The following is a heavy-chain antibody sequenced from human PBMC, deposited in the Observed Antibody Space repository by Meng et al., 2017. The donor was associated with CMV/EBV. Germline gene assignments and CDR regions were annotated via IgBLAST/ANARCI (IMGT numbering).Heavy chain of an antibody. CDR2: IYWDDDK. CDR3: AHKGRRMAAAGKNWFDP. V-gene: IGHV2-5*02. D-gene: IGHD6-13*01. Sequence: QITLKESGPTLVKPTQTLTLTCTFTGFSLSTSGVGVGWIRQPPGKALEWLALIYWDDDKRYSPSLKSRLTISKDTSKNQVVLTMTNMDPVDTATYYCAHKGRRMAAAGKNWFDPWGQGTLVTVSS. J-gene: IGHJ5*02. CDR1: GFSLSTSGVG.